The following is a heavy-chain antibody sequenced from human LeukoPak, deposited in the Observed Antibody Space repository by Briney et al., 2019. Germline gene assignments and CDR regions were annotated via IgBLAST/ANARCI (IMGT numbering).Heavy chain of an antibody. J-gene: IGHJ4*02. V-gene: IGHV4-39*01. CDR3: AGHYPQSGRIDY. CDR1: GGSISSTSYY. Sequence: WETLSLTCTVSGGSISSTSYYWGWIRQPPGKGLEWIGRIYYGGSTYYNPSLKSRVTISVDTSKNQFSLKLSSVTAADTAVYYCAGHYPQSGRIDYWGQGTLVTVSS. CDR2: IYYGGST. D-gene: IGHD6-25*01.